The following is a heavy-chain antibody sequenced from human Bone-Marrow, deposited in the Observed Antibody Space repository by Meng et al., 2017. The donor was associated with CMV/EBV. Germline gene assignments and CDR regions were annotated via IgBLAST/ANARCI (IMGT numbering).Heavy chain of an antibody. V-gene: IGHV4-4*07. CDR2: FYRCRST. Sequence: VQLQESRAKSVTDLETPLLTGTVSGDSLSNYYTSWIRNAAGQVLEWIGRFYRCRSTNYDNSLKGQVTMAIDASKNQISLNLRSVNAADMGMYYWAGLQCGTDPYYFDYWCQGILVTVSS. J-gene: IGHJ4*02. CDR1: GDSLSNYY. D-gene: IGHD2-21*01. CDR3: AGLQCGTDPYYFDY.